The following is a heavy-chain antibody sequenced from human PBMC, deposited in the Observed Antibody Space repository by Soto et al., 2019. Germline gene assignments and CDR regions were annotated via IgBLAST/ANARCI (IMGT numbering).Heavy chain of an antibody. J-gene: IGHJ4*02. CDR3: TGEGVVLGANDCFDH. D-gene: IGHD3-16*01. V-gene: IGHV3-53*01. CDR2: IYSGGSA. CDR1: GFTVSSNY. Sequence: PGGSLRLSCAASGFTVSSNYMSWVRQAPGKGLEWVSIIYSGGSAYYADSVNGRFTISRDNSKNTLYLQMSSLRAEDTAMYYCTGEGVVLGANDCFDHWGQGTLVTVSS.